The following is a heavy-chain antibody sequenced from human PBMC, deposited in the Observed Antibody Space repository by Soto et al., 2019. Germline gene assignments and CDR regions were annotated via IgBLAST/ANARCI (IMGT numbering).Heavy chain of an antibody. CDR3: ARVGSSGPFDY. J-gene: IGHJ4*02. CDR1: GGSIISYY. V-gene: IGHV4-59*01. Sequence: QVQLQESGPGLVNPSETLSLTCTVSGGSIISYYWSWIRQHPGKGLEWIGYIYYSGSTNYNPSLKSRVTISVDTSKNQFSLKLSSVTAADTAVYSCARVGSSGPFDYWGQGTLVTVSS. CDR2: IYYSGST. D-gene: IGHD3-22*01.